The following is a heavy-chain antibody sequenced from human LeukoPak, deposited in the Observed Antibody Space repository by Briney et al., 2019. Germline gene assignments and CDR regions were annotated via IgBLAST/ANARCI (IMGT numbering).Heavy chain of an antibody. Sequence: PVGSLRLSCAASGFTFSSHWMHWVRQAPGKGLVWVSSINNEGSLTTYADSVKGRFTISRDNAKNTVYLQMNSLRAEDTAVYYCVRGQVTFDSWGQGTLVTVSS. CDR3: VRGQVTFDS. J-gene: IGHJ4*02. CDR1: GFTFSSHW. D-gene: IGHD2-21*02. CDR2: INNEGSLT. V-gene: IGHV3-74*01.